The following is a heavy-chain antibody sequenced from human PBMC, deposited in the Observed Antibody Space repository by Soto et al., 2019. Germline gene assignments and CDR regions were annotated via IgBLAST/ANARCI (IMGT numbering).Heavy chain of an antibody. CDR3: ARRYGTTFDY. CDR2: IYYSGST. D-gene: IGHD1-7*01. Sequence: SETLSLTCTVSGGSISSYYWSWFRQPPGKGLEWIGYIYYSGSTNYNPSLKSRVTISVDTSKNQFSLKLSSVTAADTAVYYCARRYGTTFDYWGQGTLVTVSS. V-gene: IGHV4-59*01. J-gene: IGHJ4*02. CDR1: GGSISSYY.